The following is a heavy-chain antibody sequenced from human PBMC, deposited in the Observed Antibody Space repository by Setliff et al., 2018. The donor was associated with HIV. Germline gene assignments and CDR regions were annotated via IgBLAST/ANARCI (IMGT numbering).Heavy chain of an antibody. CDR2: VCTSGDT. CDR3: ARERVVRGVVGPGTPQIFDN. CDR1: GGSIKSYS. J-gene: IGHJ4*02. Sequence: SETLSLTCTVSGGSIKSYSWSWIRQPAGKGLEWIGRVCTSGDTNYNPSLQSRVAMSVDTSKNQFSLNLNSVTAADTALYYCARERVVRGVVGPGTPQIFDNWGQGILVTVSS. V-gene: IGHV4-4*07. D-gene: IGHD3-10*01.